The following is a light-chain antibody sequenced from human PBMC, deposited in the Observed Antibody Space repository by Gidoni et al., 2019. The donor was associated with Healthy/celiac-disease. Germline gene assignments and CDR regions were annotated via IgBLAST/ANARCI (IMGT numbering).Light chain of an antibody. V-gene: IGKV4-1*01. CDR2: WAS. CDR1: QSVLYSSNNKNY. J-gene: IGKJ5*01. Sequence: DIVMTQSTDSLAVFLGERATINCQSSQSVLYSSNNKNYLALYQQKPGQPPKLLIYWASTRESGVPDRVSGSGSGTDFTLTISSLQAEDVAVYYWQQYYSTLITFGQGTRLEIK. CDR3: QQYYSTLIT.